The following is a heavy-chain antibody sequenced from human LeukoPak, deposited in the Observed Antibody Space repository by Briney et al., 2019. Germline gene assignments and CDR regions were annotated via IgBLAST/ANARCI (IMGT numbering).Heavy chain of an antibody. CDR3: ATARSIVVVTAPFDY. J-gene: IGHJ4*02. V-gene: IGHV3-30*03. CDR2: ISYDGSNK. CDR1: GFTFSSYG. Sequence: GRSLRLSCAASGFTFSSYGMHWVRQAPGKGLEWVAVISYDGSNKYYADSVKGRFTISRDNSKNTLYLQMNSLRAEDTAVYYCATARSIVVVTAPFDYWGQGTLVTVSS. D-gene: IGHD2-21*02.